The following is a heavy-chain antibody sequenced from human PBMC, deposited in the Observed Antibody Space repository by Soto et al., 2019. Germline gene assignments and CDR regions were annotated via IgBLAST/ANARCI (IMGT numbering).Heavy chain of an antibody. CDR2: IWYDGSNK. Sequence: GGSLRLSCAASGFTFSSYGMHWVRQAPGKGLEWVAVIWYDGSNKYYADSVKGRFTISRDNSKNTLYLQMNSLRAEDTAVYYCARDVLRLSPGYYGMDVWGQGTTVTVSS. J-gene: IGHJ6*02. CDR1: GFTFSSYG. V-gene: IGHV3-33*01. CDR3: ARDVLRLSPGYYGMDV.